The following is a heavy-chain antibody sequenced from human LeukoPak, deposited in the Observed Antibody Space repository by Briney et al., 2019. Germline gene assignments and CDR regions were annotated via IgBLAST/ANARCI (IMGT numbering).Heavy chain of an antibody. CDR2: IYYSGST. CDR1: GDSISSYY. V-gene: IGHV4-59*01. CDR3: ASGPWELSYYFDY. J-gene: IGHJ4*02. Sequence: SETLSLTCTVSGDSISSYYWSWIRQPPGKGLEWIGYIYYSGSTNYNPSLKSRVTISVDTSKNQFSLKLSSVTAADTAVYYCASGPWELSYYFDYWGQGTLVTVSS. D-gene: IGHD3-16*02.